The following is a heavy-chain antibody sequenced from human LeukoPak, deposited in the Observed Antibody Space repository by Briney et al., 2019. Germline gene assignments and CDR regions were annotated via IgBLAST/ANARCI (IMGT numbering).Heavy chain of an antibody. V-gene: IGHV1-2*02. D-gene: IGHD6-13*01. CDR2: INPNSGGT. CDR1: GYTFTGYY. CDR3: AREDIAAAEVYNWFDP. J-gene: IGHJ5*02. Sequence: ASVKVSCKASGYTFTGYYMHWVRQAPGQGLEWMGWINPNSGGTNYAQKFQGRVTMTRDTSISTAYMELSRLRSDDTAVYYCAREDIAAAEVYNWFDPWGQGTRVTVSS.